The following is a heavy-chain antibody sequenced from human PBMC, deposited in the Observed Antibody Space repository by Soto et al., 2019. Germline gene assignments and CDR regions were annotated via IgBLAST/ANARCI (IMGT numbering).Heavy chain of an antibody. CDR3: ARDIGDGYIDY. Sequence: VQLVQSGAEVKKPGSSVKVSCKASGGTFSSYAISSVRQAPGQGIEWMGGIIPILATANYAQKFQGRVTITAAEATSTASMALSSLRSADTAVYYCARDIGDGYIDYWGQGTLVTVSS. CDR1: GGTFSSYA. CDR2: IIPILATA. D-gene: IGHD3-3*01. J-gene: IGHJ4*02. V-gene: IGHV1-69*01.